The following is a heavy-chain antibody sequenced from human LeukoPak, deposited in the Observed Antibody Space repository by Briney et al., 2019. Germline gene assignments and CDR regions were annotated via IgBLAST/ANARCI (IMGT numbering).Heavy chain of an antibody. J-gene: IGHJ2*01. Sequence: PSETLSLTCAVSGYSISSGYYWGWIRQPPGKGLEWIGSIYHSGSTYYNPSLKSRVTISVDTSKNQFSLKLSSVTAADTAMYYCASPYCSSTSCYPEWYFDLWGRGTLVTVSS. CDR1: GYSISSGYY. CDR2: IYHSGST. V-gene: IGHV4-38-2*01. CDR3: ASPYCSSTSCYPEWYFDL. D-gene: IGHD2-2*01.